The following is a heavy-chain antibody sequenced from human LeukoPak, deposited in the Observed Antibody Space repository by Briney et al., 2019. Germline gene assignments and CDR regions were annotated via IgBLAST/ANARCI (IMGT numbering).Heavy chain of an antibody. CDR3: AKEGAAAGTLDY. D-gene: IGHD6-13*01. V-gene: IGHV3-21*04. CDR1: GFTFSSYS. Sequence: GGSLRLSCAASGFTFSSYSMNWVRQAPGKGLEWVSSISSSSSYIYYADSVKGRFTISRDNAKNSLYLQMNSLRAEDTALYYCAKEGAAAGTLDYWGQGTLVTVSS. CDR2: ISSSSSYI. J-gene: IGHJ4*02.